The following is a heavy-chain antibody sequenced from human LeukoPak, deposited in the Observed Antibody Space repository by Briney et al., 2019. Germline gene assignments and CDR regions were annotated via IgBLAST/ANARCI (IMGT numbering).Heavy chain of an antibody. D-gene: IGHD1-14*01. CDR2: IYSGGST. CDR1: GFTVSNNY. CDR3: ARDVVRNDYGDS. J-gene: IGHJ4*02. V-gene: IGHV3-66*01. Sequence: GGSLRLSCAASGFTVSNNYMSWVRQAPGKGLEWVSVIYSGGSTYYADSVKGRFTISRDNSKNTLYLQMNSLRVEDTAVYYCARDVVRNDYGDSWGQGTLVTVSS.